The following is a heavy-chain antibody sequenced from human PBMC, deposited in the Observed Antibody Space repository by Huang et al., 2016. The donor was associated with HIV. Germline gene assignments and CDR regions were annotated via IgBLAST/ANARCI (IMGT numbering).Heavy chain of an antibody. CDR2: VSDGGTT. CDR1: GGSLTTYY. D-gene: IGHD3-16*01. Sequence: QVQLQQRGAGLWKSSETVSLTCAVYGGSLTTYYWTWIRQSPTKGLEWLGEVSDGGTTSYNPSLNSRVTIAVDTSKNQFSLKLRSVTAADTAVYYCARGVYGNGGAYWFFDLWGRGTLVTVSS. J-gene: IGHJ2*01. V-gene: IGHV4-34*02. CDR3: ARGVYGNGGAYWFFDL.